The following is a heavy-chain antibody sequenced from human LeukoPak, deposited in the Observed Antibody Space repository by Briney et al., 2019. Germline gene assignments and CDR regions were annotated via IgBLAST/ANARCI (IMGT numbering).Heavy chain of an antibody. J-gene: IGHJ6*02. D-gene: IGHD3-10*01. CDR2: INHSGRT. Sequence: SETLSLTCAVYGGSFSGYYWSWIRQPPGKGLEWIGEINHSGRTNYNPSLKSRVTISVDTSKNQFSLKLSSVTAADTAVYYCARGVVRGVNPYYYYYGMDVWGQGTTVTVSS. V-gene: IGHV4-34*01. CDR1: GGSFSGYY. CDR3: ARGVVRGVNPYYYYYGMDV.